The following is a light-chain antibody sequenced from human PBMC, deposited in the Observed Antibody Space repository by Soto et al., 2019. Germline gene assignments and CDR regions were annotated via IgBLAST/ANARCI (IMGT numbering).Light chain of an antibody. CDR3: QHYDNSLYT. CDR2: AAS. J-gene: IGKJ2*01. V-gene: IGKV3-20*01. CDR1: QSVSSSY. Sequence: EIVLTQSPGTLSLSPGERATLSCRASQSVSSSYLAWYQQKPGQPPRLLIYAASSRDTGIPDRFSGSGSGTDFTLTISRLEPEDFAVYYCQHYDNSLYTFGQGTKLDIK.